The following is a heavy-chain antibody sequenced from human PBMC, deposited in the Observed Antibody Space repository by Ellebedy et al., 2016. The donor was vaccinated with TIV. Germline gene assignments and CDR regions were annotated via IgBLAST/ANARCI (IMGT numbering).Heavy chain of an antibody. CDR2: ISSRGSTI. J-gene: IGHJ4*02. CDR1: GFTFSSYS. CDR3: AREVVTAMTR. D-gene: IGHD2-21*02. V-gene: IGHV3-48*04. Sequence: GESLKISCAASGFTFSSYSMNWVRQAPGKGLEWLSYISSRGSTIYYADSVKGRFTISRDNAKNSLYLQMNSLRAEDTAVYYCAREVVTAMTRWGQGTLVTVSS.